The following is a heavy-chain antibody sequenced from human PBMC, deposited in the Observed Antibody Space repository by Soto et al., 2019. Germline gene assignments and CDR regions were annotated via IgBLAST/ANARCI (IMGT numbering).Heavy chain of an antibody. Sequence: QVQLVESGGGVVQPGRSLRLSCAASGFSFSIYGMHWVRQAPGKGLQWVAAISYDVSERYYADSVKGRFTISRDNSNNTLYLQMNSLRAEDTAVYYCAKDAVSGSRRVPFNYYGMDVWGQGTTVTVSS. CDR2: ISYDVSER. J-gene: IGHJ6*02. CDR3: AKDAVSGSRRVPFNYYGMDV. V-gene: IGHV3-30*18. CDR1: GFSFSIYG. D-gene: IGHD3-10*01.